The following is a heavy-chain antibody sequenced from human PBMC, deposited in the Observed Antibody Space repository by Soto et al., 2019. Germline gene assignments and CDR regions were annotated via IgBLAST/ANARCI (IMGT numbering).Heavy chain of an antibody. V-gene: IGHV3-74*01. CDR3: ARATAYDRYYDFWSGYYTHYYYYMDV. CDR2: INSDGSST. CDR1: GFTFSSYW. Sequence: GGSLRLSCAASGFTFSSYWMHWVRQAPGKGLVWVSRINSDGSSTSYADSVKGRFTISRDNAKNTLYLQMNSLRAEDTAVYYCARATAYDRYYDFWSGYYTHYYYYMDVWGKGTTVTVSS. D-gene: IGHD3-3*01. J-gene: IGHJ6*03.